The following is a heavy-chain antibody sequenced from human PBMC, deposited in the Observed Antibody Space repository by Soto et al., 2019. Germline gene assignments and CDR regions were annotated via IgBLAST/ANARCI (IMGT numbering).Heavy chain of an antibody. CDR2: IYYRGNT. V-gene: IGHV4-39*01. D-gene: IGHD3-9*01. Sequence: QLQLQESGPGLVKPSETLSLTCSVSGDSINSDKHYWGWIRQPPGKGLEWIGSIYYRGNTYYNPSPQTRVTVSLDKSRSQFSLKLNSVTAADSAVYFCARLEGLAIILYSFDSWVQGALVTVSS. CDR1: GDSINSDKHY. J-gene: IGHJ4*02. CDR3: ARLEGLAIILYSFDS.